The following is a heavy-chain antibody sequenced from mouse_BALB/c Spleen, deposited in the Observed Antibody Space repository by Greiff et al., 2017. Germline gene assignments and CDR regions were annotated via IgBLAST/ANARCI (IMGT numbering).Heavy chain of an antibody. J-gene: IGHJ3*01. D-gene: IGHD1-1*01. CDR3: ASYYYGCSPFAY. CDR2: IWGDGST. CDR1: GFSLTGYG. Sequence: QVQLKESGPGLVAPSQSLSITCTVSGFSLTGYGVNWVRQPPGKGLEWLGMIWGDGSTDYNSALKSRLSIRKDNSKSQVFFKMHSLQTDDTARYYCASYYYGCSPFAYWGQGTLVTVSA. V-gene: IGHV2-6-7*01.